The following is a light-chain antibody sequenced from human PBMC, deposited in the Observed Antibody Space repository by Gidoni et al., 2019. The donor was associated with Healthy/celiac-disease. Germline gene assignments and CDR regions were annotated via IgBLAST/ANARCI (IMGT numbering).Light chain of an antibody. CDR1: QSILYTSDNTNY. Sequence: DIVITQSHDSRAVSLGERTTINCKSSQSILYTSDNTNYLAWYQQKPGQPPKLLIYWASTRESVVPDRFSGSVSGTVFTLTIRSLQAEDVAFYYCQQYYRIPLTFGGGTKVQIK. V-gene: IGKV4-1*01. J-gene: IGKJ4*01. CDR2: WAS. CDR3: QQYYRIPLT.